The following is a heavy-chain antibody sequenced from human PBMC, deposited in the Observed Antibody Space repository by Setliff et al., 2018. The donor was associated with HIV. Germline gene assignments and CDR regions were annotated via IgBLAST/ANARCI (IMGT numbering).Heavy chain of an antibody. CDR3: ARGKNYYDSSGYHC. J-gene: IGHJ4*02. D-gene: IGHD3-22*01. V-gene: IGHV4-59*11. CDR1: GGSISSHY. CDR2: IYYSGST. Sequence: PSETLSLTCSVSGGSISSHYWSWIRQHPGKGLEWIGYIYYSGSTYYNPSLKSRVTILVDTSKNQFSLKLSSVTAADTAVYYCARGKNYYDSSGYHCWGQGTLVTVSS.